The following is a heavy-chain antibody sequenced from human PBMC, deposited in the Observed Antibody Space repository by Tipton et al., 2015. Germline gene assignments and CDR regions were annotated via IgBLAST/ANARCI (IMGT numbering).Heavy chain of an antibody. CDR1: SDSISKYY. V-gene: IGHV4-39*01. Sequence: TLSLTCTVSSDSISKYYWTWIRQPPGKGLEWIGSIYYSGSTYYNPSLKSRVTISVDTSKNQFSLKLSSVTAADTAVYYCARHRPYSSSGADYFDYWGQGTLVTVSS. J-gene: IGHJ4*02. D-gene: IGHD6-6*01. CDR2: IYYSGST. CDR3: ARHRPYSSSGADYFDY.